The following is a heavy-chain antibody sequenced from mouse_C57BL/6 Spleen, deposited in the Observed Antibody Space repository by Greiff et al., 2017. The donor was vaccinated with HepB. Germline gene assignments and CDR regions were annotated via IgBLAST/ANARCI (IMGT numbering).Heavy chain of an antibody. CDR3: ARAFFPWWYFDV. V-gene: IGHV3-6*01. CDR2: ISYDGSN. Sequence: EVQLVESGPGLVKPSQSLSLTCSVTGYSITSGYYWNWIRQFPGNKLEWMGYISYDGSNNYNPSLKNRISITRDTSKNQFFLKLNSVTTEDTATYYCARAFFPWWYFDVWGTGTTVTVSS. CDR1: GYSITSGYY. J-gene: IGHJ1*03.